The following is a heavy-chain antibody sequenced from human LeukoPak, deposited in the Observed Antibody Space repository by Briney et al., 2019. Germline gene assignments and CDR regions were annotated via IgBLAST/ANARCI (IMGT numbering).Heavy chain of an antibody. CDR3: AREMVRENSY. J-gene: IGHJ4*02. D-gene: IGHD3-10*01. CDR2: INHSGST. V-gene: IGHV4-34*01. CDR1: GGSFSGYY. Sequence: KPSETLSLTCAVYGGSFSGYYWSWIRQPPGKGLEWIGEINHSGSTNYNPSLKSRVTISIDTSKNQFSLKLTSVTAADTAVYYCAREMVRENSYWGQGTLLTVSS.